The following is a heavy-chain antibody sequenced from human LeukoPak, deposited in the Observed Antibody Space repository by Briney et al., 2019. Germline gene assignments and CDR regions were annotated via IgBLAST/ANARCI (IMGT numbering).Heavy chain of an antibody. J-gene: IGHJ3*02. CDR3: ATHYYDSSGYYYDHAFDI. Sequence: GGSLRLSCAGSGFTFNTYNMNWVRQAPGKGLEWVSVIYSGGSTYYADSVTGRFTISRDNSKNTLYLQMYNLRAEDTAVYYCATHYYDSSGYYYDHAFDIWGQGTMVTVSS. CDR1: GFTFNTYN. CDR2: IYSGGST. D-gene: IGHD3-22*01. V-gene: IGHV3-53*01.